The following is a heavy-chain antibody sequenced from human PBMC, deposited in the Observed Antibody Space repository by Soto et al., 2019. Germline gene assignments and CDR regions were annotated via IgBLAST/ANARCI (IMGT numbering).Heavy chain of an antibody. J-gene: IGHJ6*02. V-gene: IGHV1-58*01. CDR3: AATYCSGGSCYPIYYGMDV. Sequence: ASVEVSCKASGFTFTSSSVQWVLQARGQRLEWIGWIVVGSGNTNYAQKFQERVTITRDMSTSTAYMELSSLRSEDTAVYYCAATYCSGGSCYPIYYGMDVWGQGTTVTVSS. D-gene: IGHD2-15*01. CDR2: IVVGSGNT. CDR1: GFTFTSSS.